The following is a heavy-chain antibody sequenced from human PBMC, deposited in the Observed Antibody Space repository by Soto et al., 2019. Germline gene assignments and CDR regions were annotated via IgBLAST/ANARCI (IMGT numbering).Heavy chain of an antibody. CDR2: INPNSGGT. CDR3: ARERDFGVVTHYYGMDV. V-gene: IGHV1-2*02. CDR1: GYTFTGYY. Sequence: VASVKVSCKASGYTFTGYYMHWVRQAPGQGLEWMGWINPNSGGTNYAQKFQGRVTMTRDTSISTAYMELSRLRSDDTAVYYCARERDFGVVTHYYGMDVWGQGTTVTVSS. D-gene: IGHD3-3*01. J-gene: IGHJ6*02.